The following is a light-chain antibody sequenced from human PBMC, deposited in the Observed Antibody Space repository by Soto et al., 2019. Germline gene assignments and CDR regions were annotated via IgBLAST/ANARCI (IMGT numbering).Light chain of an antibody. Sequence: QPVLTQSSSASASLGSSVKLTCTLSSGHSSYIIAWHHQQPGKAPRYLMKLEGSGSYNKGGGVPDRFSGSSSGADRYLTISNLQFEDEANYYCETWDSNTRVFGGGTQLTVL. J-gene: IGLJ2*01. CDR2: LEGSGSY. CDR1: SGHSSYI. CDR3: ETWDSNTRV. V-gene: IGLV4-60*02.